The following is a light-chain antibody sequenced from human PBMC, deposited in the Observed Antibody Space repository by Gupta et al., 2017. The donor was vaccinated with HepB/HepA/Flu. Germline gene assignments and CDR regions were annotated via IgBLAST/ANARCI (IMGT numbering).Light chain of an antibody. V-gene: IGKV3-11*01. CDR1: QSVSSY. Sequence: IVLTQSPATLSLSPGDSATLPCRASQSVSSYLAWYQQKPGQAPRLLIYDASNRATGIPARFSGSGSGTDFTLTISSLEPEDFAVYYCQQRSNWPLTFGGGTKVEIK. J-gene: IGKJ4*01. CDR2: DAS. CDR3: QQRSNWPLT.